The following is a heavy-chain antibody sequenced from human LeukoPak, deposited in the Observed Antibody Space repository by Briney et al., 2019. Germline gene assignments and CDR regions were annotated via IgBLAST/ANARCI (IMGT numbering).Heavy chain of an antibody. CDR3: ARSQYNWTPYFDY. CDR2: ISSSGSTI. Sequence: GGSLRLSCAASGFTFNSYGMHWVRQAPGKGLEWISYISSSGSTIYYADSVKGRFTISRDNAKNSLYLQMNSLRAEDTAVYYCARSQYNWTPYFDYWGQGTLVTVSS. D-gene: IGHD1-20*01. J-gene: IGHJ4*02. CDR1: GFTFNSYG. V-gene: IGHV3-48*04.